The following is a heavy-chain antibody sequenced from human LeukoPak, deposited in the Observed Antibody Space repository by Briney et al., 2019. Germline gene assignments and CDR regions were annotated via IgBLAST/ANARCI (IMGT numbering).Heavy chain of an antibody. D-gene: IGHD3-10*01. V-gene: IGHV3-30*02. Sequence: GGSLRLSCAASGFTFSSYGMHWVRQAPGKGLEWVAFIRYDGSNKYYADSVKGRFTISRDNSKNTLYLQMNSLRAEDTAVYYCAKNYYGSGSYYPVHFDYWGQGTLVTVSS. CDR1: GFTFSSYG. CDR2: IRYDGSNK. CDR3: AKNYYGSGSYYPVHFDY. J-gene: IGHJ4*02.